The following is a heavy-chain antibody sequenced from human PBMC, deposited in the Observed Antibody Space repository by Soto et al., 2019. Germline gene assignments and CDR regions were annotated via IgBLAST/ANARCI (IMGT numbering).Heavy chain of an antibody. Sequence: SETLSLTCAVYGGSFSGYYWSGIRQPPGKGLEWIGEINHSGGTNYNPSLKSRVTISVDTSKNQFPLKLSSVTAADTAVYYCARTYSSSWSPFDYWGQGTLVTVSS. V-gene: IGHV4-34*01. CDR2: INHSGGT. CDR3: ARTYSSSWSPFDY. CDR1: GGSFSGYY. D-gene: IGHD6-13*01. J-gene: IGHJ4*02.